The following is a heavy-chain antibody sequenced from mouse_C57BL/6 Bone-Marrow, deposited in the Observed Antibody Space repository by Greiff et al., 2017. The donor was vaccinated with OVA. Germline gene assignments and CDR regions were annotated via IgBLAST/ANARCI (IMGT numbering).Heavy chain of an antibody. CDR2: INHDGSST. V-gene: IGHV5-16*01. J-gene: IGHJ4*01. Sequence: EVKLVESEGGLVQPGSSMKLSCTASGFTFSDYDMDWVRQVPEKGLEWVANINHDGSSTYYLDSLKSRFIISRDNAKNILYLQMSSLKSEDAASYCCAGARYYAMDYWGQGTSVTVSS. CDR1: GFTFSDYD. CDR3: AGARYYAMDY.